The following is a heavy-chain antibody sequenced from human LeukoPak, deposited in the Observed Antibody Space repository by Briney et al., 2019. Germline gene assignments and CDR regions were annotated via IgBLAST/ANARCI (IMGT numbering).Heavy chain of an antibody. Sequence: GGSPRLSCAASGFTFSAYWMSWVRQAPGKGLEWVANLNQDGSEKYYVDSVKGRFTISRDNAKNSVYLQMNSLRAEDTAVYYCARDKVVGATHFDYWGQGTLVTVSS. CDR2: LNQDGSEK. J-gene: IGHJ4*02. CDR3: ARDKVVGATHFDY. V-gene: IGHV3-7*01. D-gene: IGHD1-26*01. CDR1: GFTFSAYW.